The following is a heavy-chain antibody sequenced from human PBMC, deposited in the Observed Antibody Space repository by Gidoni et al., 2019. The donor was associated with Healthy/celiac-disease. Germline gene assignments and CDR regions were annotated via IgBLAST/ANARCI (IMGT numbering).Heavy chain of an antibody. CDR1: GSTFTSYY. CDR3: ASRLKDIVVVPAAGGWPSYYGMDV. V-gene: IGHV1-46*01. J-gene: IGHJ6*02. D-gene: IGHD2-2*01. CDR2: INPSGGST. Sequence: QVQLVQSGAEVKKPGASVKVSCQASGSTFTSYYMHWVRQAPGQGLEWMGIINPSGGSTSYAQKFQGRVTMTRDTSTSTVYMELSSLRSEDTAVYYCASRLKDIVVVPAAGGWPSYYGMDVWGQGTTVTVSS.